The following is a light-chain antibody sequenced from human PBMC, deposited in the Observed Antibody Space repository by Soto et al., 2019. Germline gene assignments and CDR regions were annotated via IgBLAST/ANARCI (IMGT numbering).Light chain of an antibody. Sequence: EIVMTQSPATLTVSPGQRATLSCRASQSISSNLAWYQQKPGQAPRLLIYGAHSRATGIPARFSGSGSGTEFTLSISSLQSEDFAVYYCKQYHSWPLSFGGGTKV. CDR2: GAH. J-gene: IGKJ4*01. CDR3: KQYHSWPLS. V-gene: IGKV3-15*01. CDR1: QSISSN.